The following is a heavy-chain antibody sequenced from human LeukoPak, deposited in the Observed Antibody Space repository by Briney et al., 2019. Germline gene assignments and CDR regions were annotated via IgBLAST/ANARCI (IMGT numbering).Heavy chain of an antibody. CDR2: IYYSGST. D-gene: IGHD1-26*01. Sequence: SETLSLTCTVSCGSISSYYWSWIRQPPGKGLEWIGYIYYSGSTNYNPSLQSRVTMSVDTSKNHFSLKLSSVTAADTAVYYCARGSGSYLYYYYYMDVWGKGTTVTVP. CDR1: CGSISSYY. V-gene: IGHV4-59*01. J-gene: IGHJ6*03. CDR3: ARGSGSYLYYYYYMDV.